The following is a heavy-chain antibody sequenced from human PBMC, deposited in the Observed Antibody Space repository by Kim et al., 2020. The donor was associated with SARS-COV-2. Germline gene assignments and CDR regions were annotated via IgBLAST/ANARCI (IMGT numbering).Heavy chain of an antibody. Sequence: GGSLRLSCAASGFTFSDYDMHWVRQSTGKGLEWVSAIGSTGYSYYPLSVMGRFTIFTDNDKNYFRLQMNSLPAGDKAVYFCARGGTEDSQFVVHTSVDA. CDR3: ARGGTEDSQFVVHTSVDA. D-gene: IGHD3-10*01. J-gene: IGHJ3*01. CDR1: GFTFSDYD. CDR2: IGSTGYS. V-gene: IGHV3-13*01.